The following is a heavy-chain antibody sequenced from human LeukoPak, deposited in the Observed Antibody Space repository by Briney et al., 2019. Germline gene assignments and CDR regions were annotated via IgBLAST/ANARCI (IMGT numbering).Heavy chain of an antibody. CDR2: IIPSLDVA. V-gene: IGHV1-69*04. CDR1: GDTFIPYT. J-gene: IGHJ4*02. Sequence: SVKVSCKASGDTFIPYTFSWVRQAPGQGPEWIGRIIPSLDVANYAQKFQGRVTLSVDRDTATTYMEVTSLRSEDTAIYYCARDHCSPGTCLGGHWGQGTLVTVSS. D-gene: IGHD2-15*01. CDR3: ARDHCSPGTCLGGH.